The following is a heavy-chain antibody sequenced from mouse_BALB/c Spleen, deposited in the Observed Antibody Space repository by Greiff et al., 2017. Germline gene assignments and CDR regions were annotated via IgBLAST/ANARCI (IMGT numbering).Heavy chain of an antibody. V-gene: IGHV2-2*03. D-gene: IGHD1-2*01. CDR3: ARESVYGYGSMDY. J-gene: IGHJ4*01. CDR2: IRSGGST. Sequence: VQLVESGPGLVQPSQSLSITCTVSGFSLTSYGVHWVRQSPGKGLEWLGVIRSGGSTDYNAAFIYRLSISKDNSKSPVFFKMNSLPSNDTAIYYCARESVYGYGSMDYWGQGTSVTVS. CDR1: GFSLTSYG.